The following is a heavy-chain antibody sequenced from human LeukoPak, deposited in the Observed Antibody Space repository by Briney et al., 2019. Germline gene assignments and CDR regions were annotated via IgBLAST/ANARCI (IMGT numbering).Heavy chain of an antibody. Sequence: GGSLRLSCATSGFTFSNFGMNWVRQAPGKGLQWVAFISYDGKDKYYSDSVKGRITISRDNSKSTLYVQMDSLRTEDTAVYYCAKARGSGFQRGDAFDMWGQGTRVTVS. CDR2: ISYDGKDK. CDR3: AKARGSGFQRGDAFDM. D-gene: IGHD6-19*01. CDR1: GFTFSNFG. J-gene: IGHJ3*02. V-gene: IGHV3-30*02.